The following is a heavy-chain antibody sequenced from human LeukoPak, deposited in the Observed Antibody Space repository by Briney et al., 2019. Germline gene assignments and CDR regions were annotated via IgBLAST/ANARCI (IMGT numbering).Heavy chain of an antibody. CDR1: GFTFSSYS. Sequence: GGSLRLSCAASGFTFSSYSMNWVRQAPGKGLEWVSSIRSSSSYIYYVDPVKGRFTISRDNAKNSLYLQMNSLRAEDTAVYYCARGGMGTNSQEYFYYGMDVWGQGTAVTVS. D-gene: IGHD2-2*01. CDR3: ARGGMGTNSQEYFYYGMDV. CDR2: IRSSSSYI. V-gene: IGHV3-21*01. J-gene: IGHJ6*02.